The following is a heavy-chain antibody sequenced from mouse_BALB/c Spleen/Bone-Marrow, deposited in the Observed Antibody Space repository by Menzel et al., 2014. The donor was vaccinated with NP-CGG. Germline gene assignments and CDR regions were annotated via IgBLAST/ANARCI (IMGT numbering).Heavy chain of an antibody. J-gene: IGHJ2*01. CDR2: IYPGDGDT. V-gene: IGHV1-80*01. Sequence: QVTLKVSGADLVRPGSSVKISCKASGYAFSNYWMNWVKQRPGQGLEWIGQIYPGDGDTNYNGKFKGKATLTADKSSSTAYMQLSSLTSEDSAVYFCARCDGYSYYFDYWGQGTTLTVSS. D-gene: IGHD2-3*01. CDR3: ARCDGYSYYFDY. CDR1: GYAFSNYW.